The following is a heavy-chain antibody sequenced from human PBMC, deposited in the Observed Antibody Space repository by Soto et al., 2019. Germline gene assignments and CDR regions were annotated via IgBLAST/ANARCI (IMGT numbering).Heavy chain of an antibody. CDR1: GFTFSSYA. D-gene: IGHD3-22*01. V-gene: IGHV3-23*01. J-gene: IGHJ2*01. CDR2: ISGSGGST. Sequence: EVQLLESGGGLVQPGGSLRLSCAASGFTFSSYAMSWVRQAPGKGLEWVSAISGSGGSTYYADSVKGRFAISRDNSKNTLYLQMNSLRAEDTAVYYCAKRYDSSDWYFDLWGRGTLVTVSS. CDR3: AKRYDSSDWYFDL.